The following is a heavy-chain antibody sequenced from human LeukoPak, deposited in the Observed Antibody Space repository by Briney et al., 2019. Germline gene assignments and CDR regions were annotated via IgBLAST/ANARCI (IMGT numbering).Heavy chain of an antibody. J-gene: IGHJ5*02. CDR1: GYTFRIHD. CDR3: ARESERNDGWFDP. D-gene: IGHD1-1*01. CDR2: VSPKTGRT. V-gene: IGHV1-8*01. Sequence: ASVLVSCKASGYTFRIHDINWVRQAPGQGLEWMGWVSPKTGRTGYAQKFQGRVYMTTNASLSTAYMELNSLRSDDTAVYFCARESERNDGWFDPWGQGTLVTVSS.